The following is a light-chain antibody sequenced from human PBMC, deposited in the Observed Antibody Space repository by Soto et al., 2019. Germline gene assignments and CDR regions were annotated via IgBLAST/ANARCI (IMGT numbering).Light chain of an antibody. CDR2: GNS. V-gene: IGLV1-47*02. CDR1: SANIGYNA. Sequence: QSVLTQPPSASVTPGQRVTLSCSGSSANIGYNAVNWYQQLPGKAPKLLMHGNSQRPSGVPDRFYGSKSGTSASLAISGLRTEDEADYYCSAWDDSLSGVVFGGGTKVTVL. J-gene: IGLJ3*02. CDR3: SAWDDSLSGVV.